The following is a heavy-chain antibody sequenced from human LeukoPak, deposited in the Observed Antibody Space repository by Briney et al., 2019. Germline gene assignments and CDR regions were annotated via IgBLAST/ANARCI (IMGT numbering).Heavy chain of an antibody. J-gene: IGHJ3*02. CDR3: ARGPLEPYDILTGSLDI. CDR2: ISSNWGST. CDR1: GFTFSSYA. D-gene: IGHD3-9*01. V-gene: IGHV3-64*01. Sequence: GGSLRLSCAASGFTFSSYAMHWVRQAPGKGLEYVSAISSNWGSTYYANSVKGRLTISRDNSKNTLYLQMGSLRAEDMAVYYCARGPLEPYDILTGSLDIWGQGTMVTVSS.